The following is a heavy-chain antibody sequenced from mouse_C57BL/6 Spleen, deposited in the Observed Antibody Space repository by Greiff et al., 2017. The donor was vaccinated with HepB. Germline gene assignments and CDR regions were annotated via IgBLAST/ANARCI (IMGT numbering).Heavy chain of an antibody. CDR1: GYSITSGYD. CDR2: ISYSGST. V-gene: IGHV3-1*01. D-gene: IGHD2-2*01. CDR3: ARGGLYYGYDAWFAY. Sequence: EVQLQQSGPGMVKPSQSLSLTCTVTGYSITSGYDWHWIRHFPGNKLEWMGYISYSGSTNYNPSLKSRISITHDTSKNHFFLKLNSVTTEDTATYYCARGGLYYGYDAWFAYWGQGTLVTVSA. J-gene: IGHJ3*01.